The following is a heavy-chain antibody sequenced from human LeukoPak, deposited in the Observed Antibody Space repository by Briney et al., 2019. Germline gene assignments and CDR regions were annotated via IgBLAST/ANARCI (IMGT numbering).Heavy chain of an antibody. CDR1: GGTFINYS. CDR3: ARAPSDYADDGLAGSDSEYFPH. D-gene: IGHD4-17*01. CDR2: IIPILGVE. Sequence: SVKVSCKASGGTFINYSISWVRRAPGQGLEWMGKIIPILGVENYAQKFQGRVTMTAGKSTNTAYMELSSLTSDDTAVYYCARAPSDYADDGLAGSDSEYFPHWGQGTQVTVSS. V-gene: IGHV1-69*04. J-gene: IGHJ1*01.